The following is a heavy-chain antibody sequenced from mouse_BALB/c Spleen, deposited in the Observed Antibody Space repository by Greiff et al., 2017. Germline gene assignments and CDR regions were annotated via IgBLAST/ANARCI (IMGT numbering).Heavy chain of an antibody. CDR2: ISSGSSTI. CDR3: ARSTMITYAMDY. CDR1: GFTFSSFG. D-gene: IGHD2-4*01. J-gene: IGHJ4*01. Sequence: DVQLVESGGGLVQPGGSRKLSCAASGFTFSSFGMHWVRQAPEKGLEWVAYISSGSSTIYYADTVKGRFTISRDNPKNTLFLQMTSLRSEDTAMYYCARSTMITYAMDYWGQGTSVTVSS. V-gene: IGHV5-17*02.